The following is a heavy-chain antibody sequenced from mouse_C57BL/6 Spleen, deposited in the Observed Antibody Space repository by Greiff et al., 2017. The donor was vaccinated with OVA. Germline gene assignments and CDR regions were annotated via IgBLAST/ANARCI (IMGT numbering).Heavy chain of an antibody. CDR1: GFTFSSYT. Sequence: EVNVVESGGGLLKPGGSLKLSCAASGFTFSSYTMSWVRQTPEKRLEWVATISGGGGNTYYPDSVKGRFTISRDNAKNTLYLQMSSLRSEDTALYYCARQKTGTHYFDYWGQGTTLTVSS. V-gene: IGHV5-9*01. CDR2: ISGGGGNT. CDR3: ARQKTGTHYFDY. D-gene: IGHD4-1*01. J-gene: IGHJ2*01.